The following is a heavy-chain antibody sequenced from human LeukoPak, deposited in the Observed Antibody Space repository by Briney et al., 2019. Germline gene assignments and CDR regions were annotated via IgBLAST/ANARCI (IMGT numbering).Heavy chain of an antibody. D-gene: IGHD2-21*02. CDR3: ARHDIVVVTATFDY. Sequence: PSETLSLTCTVSGGSISSYYWSWIRQPPRKGLEWIGYIHYTGSTNYNPSLKSRVTISVDTSKNQFSLKLSSVTAADTAVYYCARHDIVVVTATFDYWGQGTLVTVSS. CDR2: IHYTGST. J-gene: IGHJ4*02. CDR1: GGSISSYY. V-gene: IGHV4-59*08.